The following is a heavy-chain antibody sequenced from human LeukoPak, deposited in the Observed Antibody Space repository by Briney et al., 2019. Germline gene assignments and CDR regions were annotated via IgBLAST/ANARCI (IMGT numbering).Heavy chain of an antibody. Sequence: SETLSLTCTVSGGSISSGDYYWNWIRQPPGKGLESIGYIYYSGSTYYNPSLKSRVTISVDTSKNQFSLRLSSVTAADTAVYYCAREVTTTVNYYYYYYGMDVWGQGTTVTVSS. CDR1: GGSISSGDYY. CDR3: AREVTTTVNYYYYYYGMDV. CDR2: IYYSGST. D-gene: IGHD4-17*01. J-gene: IGHJ6*02. V-gene: IGHV4-30-4*01.